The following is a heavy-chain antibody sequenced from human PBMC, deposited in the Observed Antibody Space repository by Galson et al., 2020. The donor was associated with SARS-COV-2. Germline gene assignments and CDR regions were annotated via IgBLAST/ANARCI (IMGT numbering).Heavy chain of an antibody. D-gene: IGHD5-12*01. Sequence: GGSLRLSCGASGFTFSSYEMNWVRQAPGKGLEWISYISSSATSVYYEDSVKGRFTISRDNAKKFVYLQMNSLRVEDTGIYYCARGSGGYNSLNFDYWGQGTLVAVSS. CDR2: ISSSATSV. J-gene: IGHJ4*02. CDR1: GFTFSSYE. CDR3: ARGSGGYNSLNFDY. V-gene: IGHV3-48*03.